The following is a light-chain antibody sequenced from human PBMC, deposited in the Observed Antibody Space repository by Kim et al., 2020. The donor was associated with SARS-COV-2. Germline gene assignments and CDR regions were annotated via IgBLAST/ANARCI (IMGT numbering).Light chain of an antibody. CDR1: QSVSSSY. CDR3: QQSDMSPLA. CDR2: GAS. V-gene: IGKV3-20*01. Sequence: EIVLTQSPGTLSLSPGERATLSCRASQSVSSSYLAWYQQKPGQAPRLLIYGASSRATGIPDRFSGSESGTDFTLTISRLEPEDFAVYYCQQSDMSPLAFGGGTKVDIK. J-gene: IGKJ4*01.